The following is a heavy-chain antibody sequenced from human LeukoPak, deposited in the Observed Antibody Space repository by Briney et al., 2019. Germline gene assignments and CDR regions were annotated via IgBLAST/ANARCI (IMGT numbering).Heavy chain of an antibody. V-gene: IGHV4-39*01. CDR1: GGSISSSSYY. CDR3: ARRGYSYGAGYFDY. D-gene: IGHD5-18*01. J-gene: IGHJ4*02. CDR2: FFYSGST. Sequence: SETLPLTCTVSGGSISSSSYYWGWIRQPPGKGLEWIGSFFYSGSTYYNPSLKSRVTISVDTSKNQFSLKLSSVTAADTAVYYCARRGYSYGAGYFDYWGQGTLVTVSS.